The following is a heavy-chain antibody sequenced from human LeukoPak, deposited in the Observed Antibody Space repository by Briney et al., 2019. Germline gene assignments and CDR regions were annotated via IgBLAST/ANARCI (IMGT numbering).Heavy chain of an antibody. V-gene: IGHV4-34*01. CDR1: GGSFSGYY. J-gene: IGHJ6*03. Sequence: SETLSLTCAVYGGSFSGYYWSWIRQPPGKGLEWIGEINHSGSTNFNPSLKSRVTISVDTSKNQFSLKLSSVTAADTAVYYCARGLIAARLYYYYCMDVWGKGTTVTVSS. D-gene: IGHD6-6*01. CDR2: INHSGST. CDR3: ARGLIAARLYYYYCMDV.